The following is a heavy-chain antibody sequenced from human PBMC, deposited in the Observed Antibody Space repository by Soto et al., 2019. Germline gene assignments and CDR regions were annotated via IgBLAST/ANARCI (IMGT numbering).Heavy chain of an antibody. CDR3: ARPIQLWWFDP. Sequence: KTSETLSLTCTVSGGSISSSSYYWGWIRQPPGKGLEWIGSIYYSGSTYYNPSLKSRVTISVDTSKNQFSLKLSSVTAADTAVYYCARPIQLWWFDPWGQGTLVTVSS. CDR2: IYYSGST. J-gene: IGHJ5*02. D-gene: IGHD5-18*01. V-gene: IGHV4-39*01. CDR1: GGSISSSSYY.